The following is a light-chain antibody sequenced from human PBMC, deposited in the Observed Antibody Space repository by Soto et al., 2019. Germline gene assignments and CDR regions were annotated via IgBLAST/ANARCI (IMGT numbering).Light chain of an antibody. CDR3: QQYNNFWT. CDR2: GAS. CDR1: QSVSSN. V-gene: IGKV3-15*01. Sequence: EIVMTQSPATLSVSPGETATLSCWASQSVSSNLAWYQQKPGQAPRLLIYGASTRATDIPARFSGSGSGTEFTLTFSSLQSEDFAVYYCQQYNNFWTFGQGTKVEIK. J-gene: IGKJ1*01.